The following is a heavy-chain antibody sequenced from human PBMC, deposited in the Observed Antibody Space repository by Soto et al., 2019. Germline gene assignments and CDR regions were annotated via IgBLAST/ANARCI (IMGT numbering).Heavy chain of an antibody. CDR3: ARDRGYSPDSFDI. CDR2: IGAYNGDT. CDR1: GYTFSTYG. V-gene: IGHV1-18*01. J-gene: IGHJ3*02. Sequence: EASVKVSCKASGYTFSTYGISWVRQAPGQGLKWMGWIGAYNGDTNYAQKLQGRVTMTTDTSTSTAYMELTSLRSDDTAIYYCARDRGYSPDSFDIWGQGTMVTVSS. D-gene: IGHD5-18*01.